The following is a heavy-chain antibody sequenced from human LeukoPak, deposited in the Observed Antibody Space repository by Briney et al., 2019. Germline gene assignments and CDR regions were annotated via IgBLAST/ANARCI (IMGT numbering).Heavy chain of an antibody. D-gene: IGHD1-26*01. Sequence: ASVKVSCKASGYTFTSFYMHWVRQAPGQGLEWMGMINPIGGRTSYAQRSQGRVTITRDTSASTLCMELSSLRSEDTAVYYCARAVGRHFDYWGQGTLVTVSS. V-gene: IGHV1-46*01. CDR2: INPIGGRT. CDR1: GYTFTSFY. J-gene: IGHJ4*02. CDR3: ARAVGRHFDY.